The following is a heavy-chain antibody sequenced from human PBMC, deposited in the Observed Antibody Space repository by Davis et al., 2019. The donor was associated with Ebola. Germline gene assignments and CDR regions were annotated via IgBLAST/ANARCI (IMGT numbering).Heavy chain of an antibody. CDR3: ARHERGRDY. CDR1: GGSISSSSYY. Sequence: MPGGSLRPSCTVSGGSISSSSYYWGWIRQPPGKGLEWIGSIYYSGSTYYNPSLKSRVTISVDTSKNQFSLKLSSVTAADTAVYYCARHERGRDYWGQGTLVTVSS. V-gene: IGHV4-39*01. CDR2: IYYSGST. J-gene: IGHJ4*02.